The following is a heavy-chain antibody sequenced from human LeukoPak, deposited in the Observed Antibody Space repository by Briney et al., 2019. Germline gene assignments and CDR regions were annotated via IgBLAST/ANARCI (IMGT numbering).Heavy chain of an antibody. Sequence: GGSLRLSCAASGITFSSYAMSWVRQAPGKGLEWVSTIRGSGGSTYYADSVKGRFTISRDNSKNTLYLQMNSLRAEDTAVYYCAKEGASEYCSGGSCGEFDYWGQGTLVTVSS. CDR2: IRGSGGST. CDR3: AKEGASEYCSGGSCGEFDY. J-gene: IGHJ4*02. CDR1: GITFSSYA. V-gene: IGHV3-23*01. D-gene: IGHD2-15*01.